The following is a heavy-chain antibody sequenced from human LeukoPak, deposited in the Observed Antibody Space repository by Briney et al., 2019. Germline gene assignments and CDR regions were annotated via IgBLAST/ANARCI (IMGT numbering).Heavy chain of an antibody. CDR3: ARDLRDSSGPSHSAIDV. V-gene: IGHV4-4*02. J-gene: IGHJ6*02. CDR2: IYHGGST. Sequence: PSETLSLTCAVSGGSITNNNWWSWVRQPPGKGLEWIGEIYHGGSTNYNPSLKSRVTMSVDRSKNQLSLSLTSVTAADTAVYYCARDLRDSSGPSHSAIDVWGQGTMVTVSS. D-gene: IGHD3-22*01. CDR1: GGSITNNNW.